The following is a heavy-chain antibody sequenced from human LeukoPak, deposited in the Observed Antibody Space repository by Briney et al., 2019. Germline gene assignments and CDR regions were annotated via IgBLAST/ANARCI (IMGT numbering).Heavy chain of an antibody. CDR3: AKPSGSGVDY. CDR1: GFTFSGYS. D-gene: IGHD1-26*01. V-gene: IGHV3-30*02. Sequence: GGSLRLSCTASGFTFSGYSMNWVRQAPGKGLEWVAFIRSDGSHTYYTDSVRGRFTITRDNSKNTLYLQMNSLRLADTAIYYCAKPSGSGVDYWGRGTRVTVSS. CDR2: IRSDGSHT. J-gene: IGHJ4*02.